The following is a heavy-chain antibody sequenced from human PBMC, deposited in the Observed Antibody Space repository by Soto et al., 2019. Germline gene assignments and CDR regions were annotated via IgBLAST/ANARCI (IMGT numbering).Heavy chain of an antibody. J-gene: IGHJ4*02. D-gene: IGHD3-3*01. CDR3: ARDYDFWSGYYTGEGALY. V-gene: IGHV1-3*01. Sequence: ASVKVCCKDSGYTFTSYAMHWVRQATGQRLEWMGWINAGNGNTKYSQKFQGRVTITRDTSASTAYMELSSLRSEDTAVYYCARDYDFWSGYYTGEGALYWGQGTLVTVSS. CDR2: INAGNGNT. CDR1: GYTFTSYA.